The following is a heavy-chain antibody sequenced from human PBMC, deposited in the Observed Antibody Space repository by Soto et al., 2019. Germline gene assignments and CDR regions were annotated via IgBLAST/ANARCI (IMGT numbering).Heavy chain of an antibody. CDR1: HGSRGSSDW. D-gene: IGHD6-13*01. J-gene: IGHJ6*02. CDR2: IYHSGST. V-gene: IGHV4-4*02. CDR3: ASCPQLGHYYYYGMDV. Sequence: PSETLYLTCADPHGSRGSSDWWSWVRQPPGKGLEWIGEIYHSGSTNYNPSLKSRVTISVDKSKNQFSLKLSSVTAADTAVYYCASCPQLGHYYYYGMDVWGQGTTVT.